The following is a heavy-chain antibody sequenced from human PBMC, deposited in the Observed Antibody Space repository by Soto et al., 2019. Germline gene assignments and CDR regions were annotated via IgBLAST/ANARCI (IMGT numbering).Heavy chain of an antibody. V-gene: IGHV3-53*05. D-gene: IGHD3-3*01. CDR2: LHSGGDT. Sequence: GGSLRLSCVASGIPVSSNYMTWVRQAPGKGLEWVSVLHSGGDTYYADTVKGRFTISRDNSKNTLYLQMNSLRAEDTAVYYCARGYDFWSGYYYPYGMDVWGQGTMVTVSS. CDR1: GIPVSSNY. J-gene: IGHJ6*02. CDR3: ARGYDFWSGYYYPYGMDV.